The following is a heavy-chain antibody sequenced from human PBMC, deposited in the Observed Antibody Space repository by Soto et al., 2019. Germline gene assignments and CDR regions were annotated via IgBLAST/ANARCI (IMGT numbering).Heavy chain of an antibody. CDR1: GGSISSSSYY. D-gene: IGHD2-15*01. Sequence: QLQLQESGPGLVKPSETLSLTCTVSGGSISSSSYYWGWIRQPPGKGLEWIGSIYYSGSTYYNPSLKSRVTISVDTSKNQFSLKLSSVTAADTAVYYCASGYYLGYYYYYMDVWGKGTTVTASS. V-gene: IGHV4-39*01. CDR2: IYYSGST. J-gene: IGHJ6*03. CDR3: ASGYYLGYYYYYMDV.